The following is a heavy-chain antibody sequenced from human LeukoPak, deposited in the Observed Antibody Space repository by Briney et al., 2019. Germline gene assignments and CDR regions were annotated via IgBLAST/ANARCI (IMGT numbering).Heavy chain of an antibody. CDR1: GFTFSSYW. J-gene: IGHJ4*02. V-gene: IGHV3-74*01. D-gene: IGHD4-23*01. CDR3: AREGPVDPAGVDY. CDR2: INTDGTST. Sequence: GGPLRLSCAASGFTFSSYWMHWVRQAPGKGLVWVSRINTDGTSTTYADSVKGRFTISRDNAKNSLYLQMNSLRAEDTAVYYCAREGPVDPAGVDYWGQGTLVTVSS.